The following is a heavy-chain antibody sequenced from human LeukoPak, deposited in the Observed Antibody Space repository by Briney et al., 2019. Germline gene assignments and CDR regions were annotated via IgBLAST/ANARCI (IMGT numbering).Heavy chain of an antibody. J-gene: IGHJ3*01. CDR2: ISFGDSDS. CDR3: ATARPHRGFDV. Sequence: GESLKISCKGSGYSFTSYWIGWVRQMPGKGLEWVGIISFGDSDSRYSPSIQGQVTISVDKSINTAYLQWSSLKASDTAMYFCATARPHRGFDVWGQGTMVTVSS. V-gene: IGHV5-51*01. CDR1: GYSFTSYW.